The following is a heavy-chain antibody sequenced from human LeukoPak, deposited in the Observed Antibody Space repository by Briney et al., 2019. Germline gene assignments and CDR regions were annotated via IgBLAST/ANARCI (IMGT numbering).Heavy chain of an antibody. V-gene: IGHV4-34*01. CDR1: GGSFSGYY. J-gene: IGHJ4*02. CDR3: ARDGGGQYYYDSNGYSRVFDY. CDR2: INHSGST. D-gene: IGHD3-22*01. Sequence: PSETLSLTCAVYGGSFSGYYWSWIRQPPGKGLEWIGEINHSGSTNYNPSLKSRVTISVDTSKNQFSLKLSSVTAADTAVYYCARDGGGQYYYDSNGYSRVFDYWGQGTLVTVSS.